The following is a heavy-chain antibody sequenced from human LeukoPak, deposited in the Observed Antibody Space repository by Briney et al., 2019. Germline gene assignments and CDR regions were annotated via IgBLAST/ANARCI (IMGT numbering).Heavy chain of an antibody. Sequence: SESLSLTCTVSGCSISSYYWSWIRQPPGKGLEWIGYIYYSGSTNYNPSLKRRVTISVDTSKNQFSLKLNSVTAADTAVYYCALVTARLGWFDHWGQGTLVSVSS. CDR2: IYYSGST. J-gene: IGHJ5*02. V-gene: IGHV4-59*01. CDR1: GCSISSYY. CDR3: ALVTARLGWFDH. D-gene: IGHD2-21*02.